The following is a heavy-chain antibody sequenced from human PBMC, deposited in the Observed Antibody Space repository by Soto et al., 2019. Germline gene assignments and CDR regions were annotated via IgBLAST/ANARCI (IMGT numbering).Heavy chain of an antibody. D-gene: IGHD1-26*01. V-gene: IGHV4-39*01. Sequence: SETLSLTCSVSGGSIIGNNYYWGWIRQPPGKRLEWIGNIYYTGTTYYNPSLDSRVTMSVDTSGNQFSLNLTSVTASDTAVYHCARWRVGGGKARLAFWAPGTLVPVS. CDR1: GGSIIGNNYY. CDR2: IYYTGTT. CDR3: ARWRVGGGKARLAF. J-gene: IGHJ4*02.